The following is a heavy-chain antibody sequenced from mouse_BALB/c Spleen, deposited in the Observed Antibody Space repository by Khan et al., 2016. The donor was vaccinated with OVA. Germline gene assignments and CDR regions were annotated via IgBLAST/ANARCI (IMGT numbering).Heavy chain of an antibody. V-gene: IGHV14-4*02. D-gene: IGHD1-1*01. CDR2: IDPENGDT. J-gene: IGHJ2*01. CDR3: NALLRGKYFDY. CDR1: GFNIKDYY. Sequence: EVQLQESGAELVRSRASVKLSCTASGFNIKDYYMHWVKQRPEQGLEWIGWIDPENGDTEYAPKFQGKATMTAATSSNTAYLQLSSLTSEDTAVYCGNALLRGKYFDYWGQGTTLTVSS.